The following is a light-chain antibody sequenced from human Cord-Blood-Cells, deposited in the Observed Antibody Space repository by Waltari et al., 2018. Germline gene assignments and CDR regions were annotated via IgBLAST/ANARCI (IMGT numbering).Light chain of an antibody. CDR1: SSNIGAGYA. CDR3: QSYDSSLSGSWV. Sequence: QSVLTQPPSVSGAPGQRVTISCTGSSSNIGAGYAVHCYQQLPGTAPNRLIYGNSNRPSGVPDRFSGSKSGTSASLAITGLQAEDEADYYCQSYDSSLSGSWVFGGGTKLTVL. CDR2: GNS. V-gene: IGLV1-40*01. J-gene: IGLJ3*02.